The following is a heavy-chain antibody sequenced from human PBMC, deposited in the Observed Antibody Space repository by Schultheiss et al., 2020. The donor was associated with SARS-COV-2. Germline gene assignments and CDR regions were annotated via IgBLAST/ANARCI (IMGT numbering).Heavy chain of an antibody. CDR2: IAYDGSLE. V-gene: IGHV3-30*18. D-gene: IGHD3-10*01. CDR1: GLTFSNYG. CDR3: AKEFAVGINFFSFFDY. Sequence: GESLKISCAASGLTFSNYGVHWVRQAPGKGLEWLAVIAYDGSLEFYADSVKGRFTISRDNSKNTVYLQMNSLRPEDTAVYYCAKEFAVGINFFSFFDYWGQGTLVTVSS. J-gene: IGHJ4*02.